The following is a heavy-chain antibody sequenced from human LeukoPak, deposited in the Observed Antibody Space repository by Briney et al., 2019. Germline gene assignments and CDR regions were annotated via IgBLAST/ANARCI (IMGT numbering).Heavy chain of an antibody. CDR3: ARDRGLRFLGLPRGYYYYGMDV. D-gene: IGHD3-3*01. Sequence: ASVKVSCKASGYTFTSYGISWVRQAPGQGLEWMGWISAYNGNTNYAQKLQGRVTMTTDTSTSSAYMELRSLRSDDIAVYYCARDRGLRFLGLPRGYYYYGMDVWGQGTTVTVSS. J-gene: IGHJ6*02. CDR2: ISAYNGNT. V-gene: IGHV1-18*03. CDR1: GYTFTSYG.